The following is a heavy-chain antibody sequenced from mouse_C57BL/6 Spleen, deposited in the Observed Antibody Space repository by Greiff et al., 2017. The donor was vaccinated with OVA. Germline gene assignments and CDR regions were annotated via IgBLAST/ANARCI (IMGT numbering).Heavy chain of an antibody. V-gene: IGHV1-74*01. J-gene: IGHJ2*01. CDR2: IHPSDSDT. CDR3: ATDSSGYGDY. CDR1: GYTFTSYW. D-gene: IGHD3-2*02. Sequence: LQPGAALVKPGASVKVSCKASGYTFTSYWMHWVKQRPGQGLEWIGRIHPSDSDTNYNQKLKGKATLTVDNSSSTAYMQLSSLTSEDSAVYYCATDSSGYGDYWGQGTTLTVSS.